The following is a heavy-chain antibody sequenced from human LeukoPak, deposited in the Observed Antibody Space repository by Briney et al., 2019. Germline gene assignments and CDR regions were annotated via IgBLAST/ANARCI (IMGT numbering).Heavy chain of an antibody. CDR1: GGSISSDDKY. V-gene: IGHV4-31*03. J-gene: IGHJ4*02. CDR2: IYSTGDT. CDR3: ARDSGLVFDY. D-gene: IGHD3-10*01. Sequence: SQTLSLTCTVSGGSISSDDKYASWIRHFPGKGLEWIGYIYSTGDTYYNPSLKSRLTISLDSSKNQFSLNLTSVTAADTAVYYCARDSGLVFDYWGQGTLVTVSS.